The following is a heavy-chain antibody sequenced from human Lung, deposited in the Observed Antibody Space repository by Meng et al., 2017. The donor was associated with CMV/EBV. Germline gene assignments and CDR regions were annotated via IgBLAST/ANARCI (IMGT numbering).Heavy chain of an antibody. CDR2: IYYSGRT. J-gene: IGHJ4*02. V-gene: IGHV4-61*01. CDR3: ARETITRPRNSFDY. Sequence: SGGSVSSASYCWGWNRQTPGKGLEWMGYIYYSGRTNYNPARKSRVTISLDTSKNQFSLDLTSVTAADTAVYYCARETITRPRNSFDYWGQGTLVTVSS. D-gene: IGHD3-10*01. CDR1: GGSVSSASYC.